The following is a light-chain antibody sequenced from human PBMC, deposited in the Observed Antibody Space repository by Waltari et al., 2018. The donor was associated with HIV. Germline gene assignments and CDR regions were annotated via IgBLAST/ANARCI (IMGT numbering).Light chain of an antibody. V-gene: IGKV3-11*01. Sequence: EIVLTQSPATLSLSPGERATLSCRASQSVSSSLAWYQQKPGQAPRLLIYDASNRATGIPARFSGSGSGTDFTLTTSSLEPEDFAVYYCQQRSNWPPVFTFGPGTKVDIK. J-gene: IGKJ3*01. CDR2: DAS. CDR1: QSVSSS. CDR3: QQRSNWPPVFT.